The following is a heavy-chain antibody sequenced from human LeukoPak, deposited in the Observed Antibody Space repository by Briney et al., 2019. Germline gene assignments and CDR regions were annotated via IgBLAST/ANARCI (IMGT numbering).Heavy chain of an antibody. CDR1: GGSISSYY. CDR2: IYHSGST. V-gene: IGHV4-59*12. J-gene: IGHJ4*02. CDR3: ARDDYGGNYFDY. Sequence: KPSETLSLTCTVSGGSISSYYWSWIRQPAGKGLEWIGYIYHSGSTYYNPSLKSRVTISVDRSKNQFSLKLSSVTAADTAVYYCARDDYGGNYFDYWGQGTLVTVSS. D-gene: IGHD4-23*01.